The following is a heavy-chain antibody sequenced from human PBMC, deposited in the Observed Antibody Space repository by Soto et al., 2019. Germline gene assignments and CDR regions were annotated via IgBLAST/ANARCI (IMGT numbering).Heavy chain of an antibody. CDR2: IFIDGST. CDR3: ARDGGSGTPVAGSQDRNMYFGMDV. J-gene: IGHJ6*02. CDR1: GFTVSGNS. V-gene: IGHV3-53*01. D-gene: IGHD6-19*01. Sequence: EVQLLDSGGDLIQPGGSLRLSCGASGFTVSGNSLSWVRQAPGKGLEWVSYIFIDGSTYCADSVRGRFTISRDNSKNTLYLQMNNLRAEDTAVYYCARDGGSGTPVAGSQDRNMYFGMDVWGQGTTVIVSS.